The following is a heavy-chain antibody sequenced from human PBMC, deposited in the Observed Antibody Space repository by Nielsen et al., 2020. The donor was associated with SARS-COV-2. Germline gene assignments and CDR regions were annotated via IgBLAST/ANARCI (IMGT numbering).Heavy chain of an antibody. CDR1: GFTFSIYA. Sequence: LSLTCAASGFTFSIYAMSWVRQAPGKGLEWVSGIIGSGGRTHYADSVKGRFTISRDNSKNTLYLQMNSLRAEDTATYYCARVSGYYWPQDYWGQGTLVTVSS. CDR3: ARVSGYYWPQDY. J-gene: IGHJ4*02. V-gene: IGHV3-23*01. CDR2: IIGSGGRT. D-gene: IGHD5-12*01.